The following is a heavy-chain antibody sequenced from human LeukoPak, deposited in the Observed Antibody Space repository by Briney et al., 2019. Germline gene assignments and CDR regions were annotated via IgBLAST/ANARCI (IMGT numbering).Heavy chain of an antibody. J-gene: IGHJ3*02. CDR2: IYYSGST. D-gene: IGHD3-10*01. Sequence: SETLSLTCTVSGGSISSYYWSWIRQPPGKGLEWIGYIYYSGSTNYNPSLKSRVTISVDTSKNQFSLKLSSVTAADTAVYYCARHRMVRGVHDAFDIWGQGTMATVSS. V-gene: IGHV4-59*08. CDR1: GGSISSYY. CDR3: ARHRMVRGVHDAFDI.